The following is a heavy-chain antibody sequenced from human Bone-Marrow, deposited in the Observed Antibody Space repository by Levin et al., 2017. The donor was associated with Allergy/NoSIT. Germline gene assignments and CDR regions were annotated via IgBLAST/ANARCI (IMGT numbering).Heavy chain of an antibody. J-gene: IGHJ4*02. D-gene: IGHD4/OR15-4a*01. CDR1: GYTLTELS. CDR2: FDPEDGET. CDR3: ATEVYGGYFDS. V-gene: IGHV1-24*01. Sequence: GESLKISCRVAGYTLTELSMHWVRQAPGKGLEWMGSFDPEDGETFYAQKFQGRVTMTEDTSTDTAYMDLSSLRSEDTAVYYCATEVYGGYFDSWGQGTLVTVSS.